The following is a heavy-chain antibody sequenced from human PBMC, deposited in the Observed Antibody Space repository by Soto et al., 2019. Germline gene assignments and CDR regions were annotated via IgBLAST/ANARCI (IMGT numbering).Heavy chain of an antibody. Sequence: SGPTLVKPTQTLTLTCTFSGFSLSTSGVGVGWIRQPPGKALEWLALIYWDDDKRYSPSLKSRLTITKDTSKNQVVLNMPNMDPVDTATYYCAHPSSIAARPVAFDIWGQGTMVTVSS. CDR1: GFSLSTSGVG. CDR3: AHPSSIAARPVAFDI. D-gene: IGHD6-6*01. J-gene: IGHJ3*02. CDR2: IYWDDDK. V-gene: IGHV2-5*02.